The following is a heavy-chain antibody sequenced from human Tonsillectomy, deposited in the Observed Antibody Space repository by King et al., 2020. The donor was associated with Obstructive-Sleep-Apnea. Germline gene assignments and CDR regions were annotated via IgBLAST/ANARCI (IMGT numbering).Heavy chain of an antibody. V-gene: IGHV4-59*01. Sequence: VQLQESGPGLVKPSETLSLTCTVSGGSISSYYWSWIRQSPGKGLEWIGKIFNSGSTNYNPSLQSRVTISVDTSKNQFSLKVSSVTAADTAVYYCARDREYAFDYWGQGTLVTVSS. CDR2: IFNSGST. CDR3: ARDREYAFDY. CDR1: GGSISSYY. D-gene: IGHD3-10*01. J-gene: IGHJ4*02.